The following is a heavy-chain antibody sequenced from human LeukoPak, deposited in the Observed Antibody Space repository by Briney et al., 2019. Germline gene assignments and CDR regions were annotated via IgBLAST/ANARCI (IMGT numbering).Heavy chain of an antibody. CDR3: TRDLPVPSLVRGIIIYGLIDY. J-gene: IGHJ4*02. V-gene: IGHV3-30*07. CDR2: ISYDGSNK. D-gene: IGHD3-10*01. CDR1: GFTFSSYA. Sequence: GRSLRLSCAASGFTFSSYAMHWVRQAPGKGLEWVAVISYDGSNKYYADSVKGRFTISRDNSKNTLYLQMNSLRAEDTAVYYCTRDLPVPSLVRGIIIYGLIDYWGQGTLVTVSS.